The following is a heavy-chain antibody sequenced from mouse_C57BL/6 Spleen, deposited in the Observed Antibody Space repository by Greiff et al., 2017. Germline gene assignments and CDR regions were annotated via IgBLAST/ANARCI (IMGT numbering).Heavy chain of an antibody. J-gene: IGHJ4*01. Sequence: QVQLQQPGAELVMPGASVKLSCKASGYTFTSYWMHWVKQRPGQGLEWIGEIDPSDSYTNYNQKFKGKSTLTVDKSSSTAYMQLSSLTSEDSAVYYCATGSTMITTRFSYYAMDYWGQGTSVTVSS. D-gene: IGHD2-4*01. V-gene: IGHV1-69*01. CDR1: GYTFTSYW. CDR2: IDPSDSYT. CDR3: ATGSTMITTRFSYYAMDY.